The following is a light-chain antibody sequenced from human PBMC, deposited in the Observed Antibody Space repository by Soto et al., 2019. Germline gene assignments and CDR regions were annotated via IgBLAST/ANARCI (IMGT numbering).Light chain of an antibody. CDR3: ISYTVSRSYV. Sequence: QSALTQPASVSGSPGQSITISCSGTSSDIGTCDHVAWFQQFPGKTPKLVIYSVSDRPSGVSYRFSGSKSGNTASLTISGLQADDEADYYCISYTVSRSYVFGTGTKVTVL. J-gene: IGLJ1*01. CDR2: SVS. V-gene: IGLV2-14*01. CDR1: SSDIGTCDH.